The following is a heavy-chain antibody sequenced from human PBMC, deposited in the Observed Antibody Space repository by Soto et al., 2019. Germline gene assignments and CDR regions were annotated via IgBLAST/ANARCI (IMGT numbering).Heavy chain of an antibody. J-gene: IGHJ3*02. CDR1: GGSISSGGYY. CDR3: ARPVRGMLGDRDAFDI. D-gene: IGHD2-21*02. V-gene: IGHV4-39*01. CDR2: IYYSGST. Sequence: PSETLSLTCTVSGGSISSGGYYWGWIRQPPGKGLEWIGSIYYSGSTYYNPSLKSRVTISVDTSKNQFSLKLSSVTAADTAVYYCARPVRGMLGDRDAFDIWGQGTMVTVSS.